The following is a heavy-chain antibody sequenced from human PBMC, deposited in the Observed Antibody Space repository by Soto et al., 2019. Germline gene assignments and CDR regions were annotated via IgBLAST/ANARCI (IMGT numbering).Heavy chain of an antibody. D-gene: IGHD2-2*01. Sequence: GGSLRLSCAASGFTFSSYAMSWVRQAPGKGLEWVSAISGSGGSTYYADSVKGRFTISRDNSKNTLYLQMNSLRAEDTAVYYCAKAPYCSSTSCLSWFDPGGQGTLVTVSS. CDR2: ISGSGGST. V-gene: IGHV3-23*01. CDR1: GFTFSSYA. CDR3: AKAPYCSSTSCLSWFDP. J-gene: IGHJ5*02.